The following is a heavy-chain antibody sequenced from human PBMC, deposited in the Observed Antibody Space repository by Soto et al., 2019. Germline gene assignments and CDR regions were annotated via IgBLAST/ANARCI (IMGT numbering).Heavy chain of an antibody. CDR2: IIPIFGTA. CDR1: GGTFSSYA. Sequence: SVKVSCKASGGTFSSYAISWVRQAPGQGLEWMGGIIPIFGTANYAQKFQGRVTITADESTSTAYMELSSLRSEDTAVYYCAGPTLAGAEQTTVYGMDVWGQGTTVTVSS. V-gene: IGHV1-69*13. J-gene: IGHJ6*02. D-gene: IGHD3-16*01. CDR3: AGPTLAGAEQTTVYGMDV.